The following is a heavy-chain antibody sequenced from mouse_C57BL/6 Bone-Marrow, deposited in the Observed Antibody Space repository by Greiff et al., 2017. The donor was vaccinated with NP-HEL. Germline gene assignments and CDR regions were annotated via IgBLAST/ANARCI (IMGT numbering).Heavy chain of an antibody. J-gene: IGHJ4*01. Sequence: VQLQQSGPGLVQPSQSLSITCTVSGFSFTSYGVHWVRQSPGKGLEWLGVICSGGSTAYNAAFVYRLCITTDNSKSQVFYMMNRLQADDAAIYYCAASYAMDYWGQGTSVTVSS. V-gene: IGHV2-5*01. CDR2: ICSGGST. CDR3: AASYAMDY. D-gene: IGHD6-1*01. CDR1: GFSFTSYG.